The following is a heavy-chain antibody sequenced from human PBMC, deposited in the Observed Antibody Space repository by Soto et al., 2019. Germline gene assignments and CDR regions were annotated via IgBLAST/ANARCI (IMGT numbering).Heavy chain of an antibody. J-gene: IGHJ4*02. CDR2: IVVGSGNT. CDR1: GFTFTSSA. Sequence: QMQLVQSGPEVKKPGTSVKVSCKASGFTFTSSAVQWVRQARGQRLEWIGWIVVGSGNTNYAQKFQERVTVTRDMSTSTAYMELSSLRSEDTAVYYCAADFPTRTGRPFDYWGQGTLVTVSS. D-gene: IGHD3-9*01. CDR3: AADFPTRTGRPFDY. V-gene: IGHV1-58*01.